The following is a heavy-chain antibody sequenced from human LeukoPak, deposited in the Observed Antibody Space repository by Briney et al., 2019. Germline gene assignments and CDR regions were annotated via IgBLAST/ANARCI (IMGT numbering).Heavy chain of an antibody. Sequence: SGTLSLTCAVSGGTISSSNWWSWVRQPPGKGLEWIGEIYHSGSTNYNPSLKSRVTISVDKSKNQFSLKLSSVTAADTAVYYCARDRVVTYYYGMDVWGQGTTVTVSS. CDR1: GGTISSSNW. CDR2: IYHSGST. D-gene: IGHD2-21*02. CDR3: ARDRVVTYYYGMDV. J-gene: IGHJ6*02. V-gene: IGHV4-4*02.